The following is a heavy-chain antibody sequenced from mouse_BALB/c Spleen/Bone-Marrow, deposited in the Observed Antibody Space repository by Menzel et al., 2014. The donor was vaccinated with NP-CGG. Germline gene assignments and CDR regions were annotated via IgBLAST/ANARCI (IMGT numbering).Heavy chain of an antibody. CDR2: IYPYNGGT. Sequence: VQLQQSGPELVKPGASVKISCKASGYTFTDYNMHWVKQSHGKSLEWIGYIYPYNGGTGYNQKFKSKATLAVDNSSSTAYMGLRSLTSEDSAVYYCTRREYGNYGYAMDHWGQGASVTVSS. CDR3: TRREYGNYGYAMDH. D-gene: IGHD2-10*02. J-gene: IGHJ4*01. V-gene: IGHV1S29*02. CDR1: GYTFTDYN.